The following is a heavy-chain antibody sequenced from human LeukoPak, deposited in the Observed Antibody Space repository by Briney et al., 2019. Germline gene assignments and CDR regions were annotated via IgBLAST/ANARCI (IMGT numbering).Heavy chain of an antibody. CDR2: IYYSGST. CDR3: ASVNSASADS. CDR1: GGSANSGTYY. D-gene: IGHD6-25*01. J-gene: IGHJ4*02. V-gene: IGHV4-61*01. Sequence: SETLSLTCTVSGGSANSGTYYWSWIRQPPGKGLEYIGYIYYSGSTNYNPSLKSRVTISVDTSKNQFSLKLSSVTAADTAVYYCASVNSASADSWGQGTLVTVSS.